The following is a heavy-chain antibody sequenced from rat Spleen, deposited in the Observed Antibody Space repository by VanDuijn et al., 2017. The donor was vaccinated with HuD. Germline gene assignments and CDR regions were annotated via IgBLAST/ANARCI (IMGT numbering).Heavy chain of an antibody. CDR1: GFTFSDYS. D-gene: IGHD1-12*02. V-gene: IGHV5-20*01. CDR3: TTSYDGSYYYDY. J-gene: IGHJ2*01. CDR2: ISSDGGNT. Sequence: EVQLVESDGGLVQPGRSLKLSCAASGFTFSDYSMAWVRQAPTKGLEWVATISSDGGNTYYRDSVKGRFTISRDNAKSTLYLQMDSLRSEDTATYYCTTSYDGSYYYDYWGQGVMVTVSS.